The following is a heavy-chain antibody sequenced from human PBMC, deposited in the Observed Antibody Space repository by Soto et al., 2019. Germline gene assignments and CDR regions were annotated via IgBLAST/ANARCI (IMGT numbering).Heavy chain of an antibody. CDR1: GFTFSSYS. CDR2: ISSSSSYI. Sequence: GGSLRLSCAASGFTFSSYSMNWVRQAPGKGLEWVSSISSSSSYIYYADSVKGRFTISRDNAKNSLYLQMNSLRAEDTAVYYCARGDPGALWAAAGMVGFDYWGQGTLVTVSS. D-gene: IGHD6-13*01. V-gene: IGHV3-21*01. CDR3: ARGDPGALWAAAGMVGFDY. J-gene: IGHJ4*02.